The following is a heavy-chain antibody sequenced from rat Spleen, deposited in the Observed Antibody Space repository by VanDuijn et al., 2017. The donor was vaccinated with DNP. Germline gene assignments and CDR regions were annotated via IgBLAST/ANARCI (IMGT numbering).Heavy chain of an antibody. CDR3: ARHVLPLRVWDY. V-gene: IGHV5-22*01. CDR2: ISYDGGST. J-gene: IGHJ2*01. CDR1: GFIFSDYY. D-gene: IGHD1-4*01. Sequence: EVQLVESGGGLEQPGRSLKLSCAASGFIFSDYYMAWVRQAPTKGLEWVAYISYDGGSTYYGDSVKGRFTISRDNAKNTLYLQMRSLRSEDMATYYCARHVLPLRVWDYWGQGVMVTVSS.